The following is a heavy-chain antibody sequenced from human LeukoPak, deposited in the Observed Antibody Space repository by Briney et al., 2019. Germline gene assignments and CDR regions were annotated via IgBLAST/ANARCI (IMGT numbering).Heavy chain of an antibody. Sequence: GGSLRLSCVVSGFMFSEYYMSWIRQAPGKGLEWLSYIRSNGEMIHYGDSVKGRFTISRDNAKNSVFLQMNSLRAEDTAVYYCARDLDRTYYDFWSGYYSYYYYGMDVWGQGTTVTVSS. V-gene: IGHV3-11*04. CDR1: GFMFSEYY. D-gene: IGHD3-3*01. J-gene: IGHJ6*02. CDR2: IRSNGEMI. CDR3: ARDLDRTYYDFWSGYYSYYYYGMDV.